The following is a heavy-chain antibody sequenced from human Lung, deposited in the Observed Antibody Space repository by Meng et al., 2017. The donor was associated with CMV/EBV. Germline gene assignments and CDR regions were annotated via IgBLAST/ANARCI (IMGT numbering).Heavy chain of an antibody. D-gene: IGHD2-21*01. CDR1: GFTFSSYS. V-gene: IGHV3-21*01. CDR3: ARDVSPRSSAYFAIYYFYALDV. Sequence: GGSLGLXCAASGFTFSSYSMNWVRQAPGKGLEWVSSISSSGTYIYYADSVKGRFTISRDNAQNSLYLQMNSLRAEDTAVYYCARDVSPRSSAYFAIYYFYALDVXGQGXTVTVSS. J-gene: IGHJ6*02. CDR2: ISSSGTYI.